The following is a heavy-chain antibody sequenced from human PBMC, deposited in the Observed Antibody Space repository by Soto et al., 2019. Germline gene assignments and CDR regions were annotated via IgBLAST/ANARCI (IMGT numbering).Heavy chain of an antibody. CDR1: GFTFSSYP. D-gene: IGHD6-6*01. CDR3: ATLRHSSSPIDY. V-gene: IGHV3-23*01. Sequence: GGSLTLAGAASGFTFSSYPISCVRQAPRKGLEWVSALSGSGGSTYYADSVKGRFTISRDTSKNTLYLPMNSLRAEDTAVYYCATLRHSSSPIDYLGQRTLVTFCS. J-gene: IGHJ4*02. CDR2: LSGSGGST.